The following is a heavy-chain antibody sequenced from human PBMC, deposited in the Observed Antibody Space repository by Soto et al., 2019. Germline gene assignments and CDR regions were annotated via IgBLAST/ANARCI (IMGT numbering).Heavy chain of an antibody. CDR2: IYGNGGGT. CDR3: AKDWFFGSVDTAQFDY. V-gene: IGHV3-23*01. Sequence: GGSLRLSCAGSGFTFSTYCRNWVRQATGKGLEWVSGIYGNGGGTFYADSVKGRFTISRDNSKNTLYLQMNSLRAEDTAVYYCAKDWFFGSVDTAQFDYWGQGTLVTVSS. D-gene: IGHD5-18*01. J-gene: IGHJ4*02. CDR1: GFTFSTYC.